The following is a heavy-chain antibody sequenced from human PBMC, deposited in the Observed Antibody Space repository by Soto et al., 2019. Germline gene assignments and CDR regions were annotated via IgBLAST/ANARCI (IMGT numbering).Heavy chain of an antibody. CDR2: ISAYNGDT. J-gene: IGHJ6*02. CDR1: GYTFTSNG. CDR3: AREGGWFGEKIRDAEYYYYYYGMDV. V-gene: IGHV1-18*01. Sequence: VKVSCKASGYTFTSNGISWVRQAPGQGLEWMGWISAYNGDTNYAQKLQGRVTMTTDTSTSTAYMELRSLRSDDTAVYYCAREGGWFGEKIRDAEYYYYYYGMDVWGQGTTVTVSS. D-gene: IGHD3-10*01.